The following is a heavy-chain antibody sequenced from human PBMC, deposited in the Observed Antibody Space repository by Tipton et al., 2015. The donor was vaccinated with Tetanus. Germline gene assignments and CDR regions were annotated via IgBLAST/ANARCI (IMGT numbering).Heavy chain of an antibody. D-gene: IGHD5-24*01. CDR1: GYTFTSYA. CDR3: ARAPYNSPGKYYFDY. J-gene: IGHJ4*02. CDR2: ISGYNGNT. Sequence: QVQLVQSGGEVEKPGASVKVSCKASGYTFTSYAVTWVRQAPGQGLEWMGWISGYNGNTNFTQKFQGRLTMTRDTSTSTAYMELRSLRSDDTAVYFCARAPYNSPGKYYFDYWGQGILVTVSS. V-gene: IGHV1-18*01.